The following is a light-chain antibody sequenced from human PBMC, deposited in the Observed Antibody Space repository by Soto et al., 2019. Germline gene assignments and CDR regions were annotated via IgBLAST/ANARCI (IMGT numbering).Light chain of an antibody. J-gene: IGKJ4*01. V-gene: IGKV1-12*01. Sequence: DLQMTQSPSSVSASVGDRVTITCRASQAIGDWLAWYQQKPGKAPNLLSYATSPLQSGVPSRFSGRGSETEFSLTISSLQPEDFATYYCQQADISQLTFGGGTRVEL. CDR1: QAIGDW. CDR3: QQADISQLT. CDR2: ATS.